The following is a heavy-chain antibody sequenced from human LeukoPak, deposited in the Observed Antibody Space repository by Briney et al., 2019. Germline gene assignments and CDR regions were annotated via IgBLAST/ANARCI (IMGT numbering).Heavy chain of an antibody. CDR3: ARGGMRGKISYTYYYMDV. J-gene: IGHJ6*03. CDR2: FSGSTGST. Sequence: GGSLTLSCAASGFTFDDYGMSWVRQAPGKGLEWVSGFSGSTGSTHYADSVKGRFTISRDNSRDTLSLQMNSLRGEDTAVYYCARGGMRGKISYTYYYMDVWGKGTTVTVSS. V-gene: IGHV3-23*01. CDR1: GFTFDDYG. D-gene: IGHD2-2*02.